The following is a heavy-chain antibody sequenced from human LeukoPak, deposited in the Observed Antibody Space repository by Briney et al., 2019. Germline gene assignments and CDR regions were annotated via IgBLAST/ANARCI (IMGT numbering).Heavy chain of an antibody. CDR3: AKSNLGDYYYYMDV. CDR1: GFTFSSYG. CDR2: IRYDGSNK. Sequence: GGSLRLSCAASGFTFSSYGMHWVRQAPGKGLEWVAFIRYDGSNKYYADSVKGRFTISRDNSKNTLYLQMNSLRAEGTAVYYCAKSNLGDYYYYMDVWGKGTTVTVSS. J-gene: IGHJ6*03. V-gene: IGHV3-30*02.